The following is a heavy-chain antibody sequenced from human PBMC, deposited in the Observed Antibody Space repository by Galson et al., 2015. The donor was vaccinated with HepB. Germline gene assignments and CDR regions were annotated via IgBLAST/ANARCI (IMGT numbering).Heavy chain of an antibody. Sequence: SLRLSCAASGFTFSSYEMNWVRQAPGMGLEWVSYISSSGSTIYYADSVKGRFTISRDNAKNSLYLQMNSLRAEDTAVYYCARDQRGDYDYVWGSYRYSGGWFDPWGQGTLVTVSS. V-gene: IGHV3-48*03. CDR2: ISSSGSTI. CDR3: ARDQRGDYDYVWGSYRYSGGWFDP. J-gene: IGHJ5*02. D-gene: IGHD3-16*02. CDR1: GFTFSSYE.